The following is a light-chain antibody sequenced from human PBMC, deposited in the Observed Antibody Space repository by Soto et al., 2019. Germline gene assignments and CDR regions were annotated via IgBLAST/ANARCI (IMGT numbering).Light chain of an antibody. V-gene: IGKV3-20*01. CDR2: GAS. CDR3: QQYGSSPPIT. CDR1: HSVSSSY. Sequence: EIVLTQSPGTLSLSPGERVTLSCRASHSVSSSYLAWYQQKPGQAPRLLIYGASSRATGIPDRFSGSGSGTDFTLTISRLEPEDFAVYYCQQYGSSPPITFGHGTRLEIK. J-gene: IGKJ5*01.